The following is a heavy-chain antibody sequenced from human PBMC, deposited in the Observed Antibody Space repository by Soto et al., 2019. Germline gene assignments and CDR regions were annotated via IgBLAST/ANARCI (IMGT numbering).Heavy chain of an antibody. CDR3: ATSNWFDP. V-gene: IGHV4-39*01. CDR1: GGSISSRGYY. J-gene: IGHJ5*02. CDR2: IYYSGST. Sequence: QLQLQESGPGLVKPSETLSLTCTVSGGSISSRGYYWGWIRQPPGKGLEWIGTIYYSGSTYYNPSPPSRGTPSADTSKNQSSLKLSSVTAADTAVYYCATSNWFDPWGQGTLVTVSS.